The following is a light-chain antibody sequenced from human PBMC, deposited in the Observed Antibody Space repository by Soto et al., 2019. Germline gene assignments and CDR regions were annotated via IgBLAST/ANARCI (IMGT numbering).Light chain of an antibody. CDR3: QQRSNWIT. CDR2: DES. J-gene: IGKJ5*01. Sequence: EVVLTQSPATLSMSPGERATLSCRASQSVTNNLAWYQQKPGQAPRLLIYDESYRATGIPARFSGSGSGTDFILTISSLEPEDFAIYYCQQRSNWITFGQGTRLEIK. CDR1: QSVTNN. V-gene: IGKV3-11*01.